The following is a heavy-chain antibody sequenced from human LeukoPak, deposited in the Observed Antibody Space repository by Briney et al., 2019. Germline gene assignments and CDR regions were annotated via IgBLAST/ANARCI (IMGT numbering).Heavy chain of an antibody. J-gene: IGHJ4*02. CDR2: ISTSGTSM. V-gene: IGHV3-48*03. CDR3: ARDRSGWYYFDH. Sequence: GGSLRLSCAASGFSVSSYGFNWVRQAPGRGLEWVSYISTSGTSMYYADSVRGRFTVSSDNAKNSLYLQMNNLRAEDTAVYYCARDRSGWYYFDHWGQGTLVTVSS. D-gene: IGHD6-19*01. CDR1: GFSVSSYG.